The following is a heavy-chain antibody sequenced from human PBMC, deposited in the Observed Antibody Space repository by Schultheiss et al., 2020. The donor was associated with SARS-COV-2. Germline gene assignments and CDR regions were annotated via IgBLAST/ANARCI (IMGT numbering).Heavy chain of an antibody. CDR2: ISGSGGST. J-gene: IGHJ4*02. Sequence: GGSLRLSCAASGFTFDDYAMHWVRQAPGKGLEWVSAISGSGGSTYYADSVKGRFTISRDNSKNTLYLQMNSLRAEDTAVYYCAKDEGRYGAVTTGSDYWGQGTLVTVSS. V-gene: IGHV3-23*01. D-gene: IGHD4-17*01. CDR3: AKDEGRYGAVTTGSDY. CDR1: GFTFDDYA.